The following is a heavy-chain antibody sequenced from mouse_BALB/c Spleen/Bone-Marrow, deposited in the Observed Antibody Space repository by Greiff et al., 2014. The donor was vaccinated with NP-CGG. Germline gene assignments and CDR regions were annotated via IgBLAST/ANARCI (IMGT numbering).Heavy chain of an antibody. CDR1: GYTFTNYW. CDR2: IFPGTDTT. Sequence: QVQLQQSGAEVVNPGASVKLSCRTSGYTFTNYWIQWVKQRPGQGLGWIGEIFPGTDTTYYNEKFKDKATLTIDTSSSTAYMQLSNLTSEDSAVYFCARNYYYDEGAWFTYWGQGTLVTVSA. D-gene: IGHD2-4*01. CDR3: ARNYYYDEGAWFTY. J-gene: IGHJ3*01. V-gene: IGHV1S132*01.